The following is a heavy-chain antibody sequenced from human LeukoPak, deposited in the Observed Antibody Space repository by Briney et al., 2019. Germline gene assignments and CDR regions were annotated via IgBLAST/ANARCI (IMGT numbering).Heavy chain of an antibody. CDR3: ARHGYTASHYFLDF. CDR2: IYTTGKA. CDR1: SGSINSYY. V-gene: IGHV4-4*07. J-gene: IGHJ4*02. Sequence: SETLSLPCTVTSGSINSYYWGWVRQPAGRGLEWIGRIYTTGKADYNPSLKSRLTMSVDTSKRQFSLNLTSVTAADTAIYFCARHGYTASHYFLDFWSQGKVVTVSS. D-gene: IGHD3-16*01.